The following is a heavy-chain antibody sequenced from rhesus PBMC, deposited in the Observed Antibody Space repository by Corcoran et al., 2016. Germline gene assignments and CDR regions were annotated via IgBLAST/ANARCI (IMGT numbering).Heavy chain of an antibody. CDR3: TRGKSSSWPYFYY. CDR2: ISPYNGNK. CDR1: GYTFTSYY. V-gene: IGHV1-180*01. Sequence: QVQLVQSGAEIKQPGASVKLSCKASGYTFTSYYIHWVKQAPGQGLEWIGRISPYNGNKRYSQNFQGRGTITTNTSTSTGYMELSSLRSEDTAVYYCTRGKSSSWPYFYYWGQGVLVTVSS. D-gene: IGHD6-13*01. J-gene: IGHJ4*01.